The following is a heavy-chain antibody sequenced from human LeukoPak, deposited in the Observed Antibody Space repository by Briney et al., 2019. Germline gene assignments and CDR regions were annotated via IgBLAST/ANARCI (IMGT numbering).Heavy chain of an antibody. CDR2: IYTSGST. CDR3: AREAPAAVTTGMDV. V-gene: IGHV4-4*07. J-gene: IGHJ6*02. D-gene: IGHD6-13*01. CDR1: GGSISSYY. Sequence: SSETLSLTCTVSGGSISSYYWSWIRQPAGKGLEWIGRIYTSGSTNYNPSLKSRVTMSVDTSKNQFSLKLSSVTAADTAVCYCAREAPAAVTTGMDVWGQGTTVTVSS.